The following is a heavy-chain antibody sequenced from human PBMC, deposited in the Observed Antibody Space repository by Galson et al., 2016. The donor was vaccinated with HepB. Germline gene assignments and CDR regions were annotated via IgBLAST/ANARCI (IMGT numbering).Heavy chain of an antibody. J-gene: IGHJ4*02. V-gene: IGHV2-5*02. CDR2: IYWDDDK. CDR1: GFSLATRAGG. D-gene: IGHD2-2*01. Sequence: PALVKPTQTLTLTCSFSGFSLATRAGGVGWIRQPPGKALEWLALIYWDDDKRYSPSLRTRLAISKDTSKNQVVLKMTHMDPLDTATYYCAHALSYCSGATCFPIYHCDYWGQGTLCTVSS. CDR3: AHALSYCSGATCFPIYHCDY.